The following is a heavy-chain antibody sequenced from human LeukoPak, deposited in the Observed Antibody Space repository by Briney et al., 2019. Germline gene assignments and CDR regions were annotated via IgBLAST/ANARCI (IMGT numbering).Heavy chain of an antibody. Sequence: SETLSLTCTVSGGSISSGGYYWSWIRQHPGKGLEWIGYIYYSGSTYYNPSLKSRVTISVDTSKNQFSLKLSSVTAADTAVYYCARGPPSLQGITIFGSRYPHFDYWGQGTLVTVSS. J-gene: IGHJ4*02. D-gene: IGHD3-3*01. CDR3: ARGPPSLQGITIFGSRYPHFDY. V-gene: IGHV4-31*03. CDR1: GGSISSGGYY. CDR2: IYYSGST.